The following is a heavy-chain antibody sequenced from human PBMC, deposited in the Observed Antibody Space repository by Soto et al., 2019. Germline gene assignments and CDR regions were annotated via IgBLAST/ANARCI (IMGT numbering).Heavy chain of an antibody. CDR2: VKSKNDGGTT. D-gene: IGHD3-10*01. Sequence: PGGSLRLSCAASGFTFSNAWINWVRQAPGKGLEWVGRVKSKNDGGTTDFAAPVKGRFAISRDDSKNMVYLEMNSLQTEDTAIFYCTKNSYITSINVRFDYCGHGTLVTVS. J-gene: IGHJ4*01. CDR1: GFTFSNAW. V-gene: IGHV3-15*07. CDR3: TKNSYITSINVRFDY.